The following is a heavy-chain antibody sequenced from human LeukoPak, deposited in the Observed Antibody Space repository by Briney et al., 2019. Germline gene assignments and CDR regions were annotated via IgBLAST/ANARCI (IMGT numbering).Heavy chain of an antibody. CDR2: IYYSGST. D-gene: IGHD6-13*01. J-gene: IGHJ4*02. Sequence: PSETLSLTCTVSGGSISSSSYYWGWIRQPPGKGLEWIGSIYYSGSTYYNPSLKSRVTISVDTSKNQFSLKLSSVTAADTAVYYCARHAAISAAGTAPFDSWGQGTLVTVSS. CDR1: GGSISSSSYY. CDR3: ARHAAISAAGTAPFDS. V-gene: IGHV4-39*01.